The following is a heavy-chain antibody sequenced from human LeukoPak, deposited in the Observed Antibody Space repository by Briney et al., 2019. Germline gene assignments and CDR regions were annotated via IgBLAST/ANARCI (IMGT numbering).Heavy chain of an antibody. D-gene: IGHD3-9*01. CDR2: INPNSGGT. CDR1: GYTFTGYY. Sequence: ASVKVSCKASGYTFTGYYMHWVRQAPGQGLEWMGWINPNSGGTNYAQKFQGRVTMTRDTSISTVYMELSRLRSDDTAVYYCARESVYYDILTGYPREYNWSDPWGQGTLVTVSS. V-gene: IGHV1-2*02. CDR3: ARESVYYDILTGYPREYNWSDP. J-gene: IGHJ5*02.